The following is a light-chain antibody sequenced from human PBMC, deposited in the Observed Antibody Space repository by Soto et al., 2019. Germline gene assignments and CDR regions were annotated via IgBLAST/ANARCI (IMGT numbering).Light chain of an antibody. CDR3: QQRSNWPIN. V-gene: IGKV3-11*01. CDR1: QSVSSY. CDR2: DAS. J-gene: IGKJ5*01. Sequence: EIVLTQSPATLSLSPVERATLSCRASQSVSSYLAWYQQKPGQAPRLLIYDASNRATGIPARFSGSGSGTDFTLTISSLEPEDFAVYYCQQRSNWPINFGQGTRLEIK.